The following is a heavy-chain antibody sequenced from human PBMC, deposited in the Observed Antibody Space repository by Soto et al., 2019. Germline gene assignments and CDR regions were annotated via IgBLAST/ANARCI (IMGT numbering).Heavy chain of an antibody. V-gene: IGHV4-31*03. Sequence: SETLSLTCTVSGGSISSGGYYWSWIRQHPGKGLEWIGYIYYSGSTYYNPSLKSRVTISVDTSKNQFSLKLSSVTAADTAVYYCARGQLTATRREFDYWGQGTLVTVSS. D-gene: IGHD2-15*01. J-gene: IGHJ4*02. CDR1: GGSISSGGYY. CDR2: IYYSGST. CDR3: ARGQLTATRREFDY.